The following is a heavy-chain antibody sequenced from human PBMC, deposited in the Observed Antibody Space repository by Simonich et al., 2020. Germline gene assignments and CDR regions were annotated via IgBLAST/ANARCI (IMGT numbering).Heavy chain of an antibody. CDR2: NNPNSGGT. J-gene: IGHJ2*01. CDR3: ARDSYSSWYFDL. Sequence: QVQLVQSGAEVKKPGASVKVSCKASGYTFTGYNMHWVRQAPGQGLEGKGWNNPNSGGTNYAQRFQGRVTMTRETSISTAYMELSRLRSDDTAVYYCARDSYSSWYFDLWGRGTLVTVSS. V-gene: IGHV1-2*02. D-gene: IGHD6-13*01. CDR1: GYTFTGYN.